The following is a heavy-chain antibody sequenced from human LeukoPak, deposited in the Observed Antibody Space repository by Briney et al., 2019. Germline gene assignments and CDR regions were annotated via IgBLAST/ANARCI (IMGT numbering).Heavy chain of an antibody. J-gene: IGHJ4*02. CDR2: INISGGSA. CDR1: AFTFSSYA. Sequence: GGSLRLSRAASAFTFSSYAMSWVRQAPGKGLEWVSPINISGGSAYYADSLKGRFTISRENSKNKLYLQMNNLRAEDRAVYYCAKDLGRDGSEIFDYWGQGTLVTVSS. D-gene: IGHD5-24*01. CDR3: AKDLGRDGSEIFDY. V-gene: IGHV3-23*01.